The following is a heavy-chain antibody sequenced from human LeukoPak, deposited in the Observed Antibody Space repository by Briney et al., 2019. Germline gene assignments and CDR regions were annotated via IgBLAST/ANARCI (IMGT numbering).Heavy chain of an antibody. Sequence: PGGSLRLSCAASGFTFSSYAMSWVRQAPGGGLEWVSPISASAGSTYYADSVKGRFTISRDNSKNTLYLQMNSLRVEDTAIYYCAKDIGFGSGSYYKPFDYWGQGTLVTVSS. CDR3: AKDIGFGSGSYYKPFDY. V-gene: IGHV3-23*01. D-gene: IGHD3-10*01. J-gene: IGHJ4*02. CDR2: ISASAGST. CDR1: GFTFSSYA.